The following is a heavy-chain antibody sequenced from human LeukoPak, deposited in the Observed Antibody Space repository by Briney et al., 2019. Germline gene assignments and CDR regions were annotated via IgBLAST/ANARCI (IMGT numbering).Heavy chain of an antibody. J-gene: IGHJ4*02. D-gene: IGHD6-13*01. CDR1: GFTFTTYW. Sequence: GGSLRLSCTASGFTFTTYWMSWVRQAPGKGLEWVANINEHGSEKYYVDSVKGRFTISRDNAKNSLYLQINSLGAEDTAVYYCARLGAGSSWSCDDYWGQGTLVTVSS. V-gene: IGHV3-7*01. CDR2: INEHGSEK. CDR3: ARLGAGSSWSCDDY.